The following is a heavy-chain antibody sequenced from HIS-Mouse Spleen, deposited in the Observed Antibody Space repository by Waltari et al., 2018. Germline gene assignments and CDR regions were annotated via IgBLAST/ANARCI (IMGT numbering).Heavy chain of an antibody. J-gene: IGHJ3*02. CDR1: GFTFSSYA. CDR2: ISDDGSNK. D-gene: IGHD3-3*01. V-gene: IGHV3-30-3*01. Sequence: QVQLVESGGGVVQPGRSLRLSCAASGFTFSSYAMHWVRQAPGKGRELLEVISDDGSNKYSAASVKGRFTISRDNSKNTLYLQMNSLRAEDTAVYYCARDSITIFGVPYTPDAFDIWCQGTMVTVSS. CDR3: ARDSITIFGVPYTPDAFDI.